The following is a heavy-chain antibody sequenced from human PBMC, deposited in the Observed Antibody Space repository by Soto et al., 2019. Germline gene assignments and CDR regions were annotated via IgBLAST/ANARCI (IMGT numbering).Heavy chain of an antibody. J-gene: IGHJ6*02. CDR3: ARTHPSAPYYYYYGMDV. CDR1: SGSISSSNW. V-gene: IGHV4-4*02. CDR2: IYHSGST. Sequence: SETLSLTCAVSSGSISSSNWWSWVRQPPGKGLEWIGEIYHSGSTNYNPSLKSRVTISVDTSKNKFSLKLSSVTAADTAVYYCARTHPSAPYYYYYGMDVWGQGTTVTVSS.